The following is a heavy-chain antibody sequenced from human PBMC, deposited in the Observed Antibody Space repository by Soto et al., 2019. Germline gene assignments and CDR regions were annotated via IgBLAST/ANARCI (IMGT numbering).Heavy chain of an antibody. V-gene: IGHV4-34*01. CDR1: GGSFSGYY. Sequence: QVQLQQWGAGLLKPSETLSLTCADYGGSFSGYYWSWIRQPPGKGLEWIGEINRIGSTTYNPSLKIRFTISVDTSKIQFSVKLSSVAAADTAVYYWAKAMAMVRGVKGWFDPWGQGTLVIVSS. CDR3: AKAMAMVRGVKGWFDP. D-gene: IGHD3-10*01. CDR2: INRIGST. J-gene: IGHJ5*02.